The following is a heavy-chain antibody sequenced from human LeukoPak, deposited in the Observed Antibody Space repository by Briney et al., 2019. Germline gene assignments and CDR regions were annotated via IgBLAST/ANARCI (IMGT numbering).Heavy chain of an antibody. D-gene: IGHD4-17*01. Sequence: SETLSLTCTVSGGSISSGSYYWSWIRQPAGKGLEWLGRIYTSGSTNYNPSLKSRVTISVDTSKNQFSLKLSSVTAADTAVYYCARTHGDYKYWYFDLWGRGTLVTVSS. J-gene: IGHJ2*01. CDR1: GGSISSGSYY. CDR2: IYTSGST. CDR3: ARTHGDYKYWYFDL. V-gene: IGHV4-61*02.